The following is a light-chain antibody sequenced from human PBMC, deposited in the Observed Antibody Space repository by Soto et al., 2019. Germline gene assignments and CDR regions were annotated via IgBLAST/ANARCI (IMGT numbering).Light chain of an antibody. CDR1: QSISSY. V-gene: IGKV1-39*01. CDR2: AAS. J-gene: IGKJ4*01. Sequence: DIQMTQSPSSLSASVGDRVTITCRASQSISSYLNWYQQKPGKAPKLLIYAASSLQSAVPSRFSGSGSGTDSTLTISSLQPEDVATYYCQQSYSTPLTFGGGNKVEIK. CDR3: QQSYSTPLT.